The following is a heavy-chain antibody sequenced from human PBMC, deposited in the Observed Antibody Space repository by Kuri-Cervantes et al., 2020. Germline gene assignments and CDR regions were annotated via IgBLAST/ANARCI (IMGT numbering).Heavy chain of an antibody. CDR1: GGSISSSSYY. CDR3: ARTREFSGYDNQYYYYMDV. D-gene: IGHD5-12*01. V-gene: IGHV4-39*07. CDR2: IYYSGST. Sequence: SETLSLTCTVSGGSISSSSYYWGWIRQPPGKGLEWIGSIYYSGSTYYNPSLKSRVTISVDTSKSQFSLKLSSVTAADTAVYYCARTREFSGYDNQYYYYMDVWGKGTTVTVSS. J-gene: IGHJ6*03.